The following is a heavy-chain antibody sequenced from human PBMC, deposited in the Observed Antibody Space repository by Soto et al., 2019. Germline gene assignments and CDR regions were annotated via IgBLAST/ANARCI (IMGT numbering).Heavy chain of an antibody. CDR3: APHTWDTGMPSCY. V-gene: IGHV1-18*01. J-gene: IGHJ4*02. CDR2: IGGYKGNT. CDR1: GYTFTNYG. Sequence: QVQLVQSGAEVREPGASVKVSCKASGYTFTNYGVSWVRQAPGQGLEWMGWIGGYKGNTNYAQKLQGRVTLTTDTSPSTAYMELMRLRDDATAVYYCAPHTWDTGMPSCYWGQGTLVTVSS. D-gene: IGHD5-18*01.